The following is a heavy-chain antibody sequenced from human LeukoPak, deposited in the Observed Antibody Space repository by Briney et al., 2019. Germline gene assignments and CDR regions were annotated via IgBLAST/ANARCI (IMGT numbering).Heavy chain of an antibody. CDR2: IYYSGST. D-gene: IGHD2-2*01. Sequence: SETLSLTCTVSGGSISSGGYYWSWIRQHPGKGLGWIGCIYYSGSTYYNPSLKSRVTISVDTSKNQFSLKLSSVTAADTAVYYCARTIVVVPAAMFAFDIWGQGTMVTVSS. CDR3: ARTIVVVPAAMFAFDI. V-gene: IGHV4-31*03. CDR1: GGSISSGGYY. J-gene: IGHJ3*02.